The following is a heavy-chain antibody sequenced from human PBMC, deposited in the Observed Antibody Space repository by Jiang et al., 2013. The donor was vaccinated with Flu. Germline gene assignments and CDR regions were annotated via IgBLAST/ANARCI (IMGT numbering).Heavy chain of an antibody. Sequence: LSCAAXGFTFSNYAMSWVRPGVQGRGLEWVSALIGSGGSTYYSDSVKGRFTISRDNSKNTMYLQMNSLRAEDTAVYYCAKKLSAVPGPDAFDAWGQGTLVTVSS. CDR1: GFTFSNYA. D-gene: IGHD6-19*01. J-gene: IGHJ3*01. CDR3: AKKLSAVPGPDAFDA. CDR2: LIGSGGST. V-gene: IGHV3-23*01.